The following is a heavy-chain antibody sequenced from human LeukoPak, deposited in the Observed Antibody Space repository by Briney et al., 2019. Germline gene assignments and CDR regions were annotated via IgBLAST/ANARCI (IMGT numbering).Heavy chain of an antibody. Sequence: GGSLRLSCAASGFIFNDYYMSWIRQAPGKGLEWLSYISRTGNTIYYRDSVKGRFTISRDNANNLLHLQMDNLRAEDTAVYYCAKEQAAIGFDYWGQGTLVTVSS. J-gene: IGHJ4*02. V-gene: IGHV3-11*01. CDR1: GFIFNDYY. D-gene: IGHD6-13*01. CDR3: AKEQAAIGFDY. CDR2: ISRTGNTI.